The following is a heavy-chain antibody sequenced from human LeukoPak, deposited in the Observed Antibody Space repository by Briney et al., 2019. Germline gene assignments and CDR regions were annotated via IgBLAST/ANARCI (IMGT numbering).Heavy chain of an antibody. D-gene: IGHD2-15*01. V-gene: IGHV3-23*01. J-gene: IGHJ4*02. CDR1: GVTLSNYA. CDR3: AREVVSSPSYFDS. Sequence: GGSLRLSCVASGVTLSNYAMSWARQAPGKGLEWVSAISGSGGSTYYADSVKGRFTISRDNSKNTLYLQMNSLRAEDTAVYYCAREVVSSPSYFDSWGQGTLVTVSS. CDR2: ISGSGGST.